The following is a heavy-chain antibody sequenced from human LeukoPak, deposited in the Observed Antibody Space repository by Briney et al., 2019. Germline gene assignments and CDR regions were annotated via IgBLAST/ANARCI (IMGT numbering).Heavy chain of an antibody. CDR1: RSSVSSDTHY. CDR2: IYYGGST. D-gene: IGHD3-3*01. J-gene: IGHJ3*02. Sequence: SETLSLTCSVSRSSVSSDTHYWGWIRQPPGKGLEWIVSIYYGGSTYYNPSLKSRVTISVDTSKNQFSLKLSSVTAADTAVYYCARAAYDFWSGQKATPDAFDIWGQGTMVTVSS. V-gene: IGHV4-39*07. CDR3: ARAAYDFWSGQKATPDAFDI.